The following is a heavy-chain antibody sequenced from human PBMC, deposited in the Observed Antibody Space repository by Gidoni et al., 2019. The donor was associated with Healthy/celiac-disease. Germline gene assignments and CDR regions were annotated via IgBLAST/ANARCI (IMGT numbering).Heavy chain of an antibody. CDR3: ARGGGDYHFDY. CDR1: GGSISSYY. D-gene: IGHD4-17*01. V-gene: IGHV4-59*01. CDR2: IYYSGST. Sequence: QVQLQASGPGLVKPSETLSLTCTVSGGSISSYYWSWIRQPPGKGLEWIGYIYYSGSTNYNPSLKSRVTISVDTSKNQFSLKLSSVTAADTAVYYCARGGGDYHFDYWGQGTLVTVSS. J-gene: IGHJ4*02.